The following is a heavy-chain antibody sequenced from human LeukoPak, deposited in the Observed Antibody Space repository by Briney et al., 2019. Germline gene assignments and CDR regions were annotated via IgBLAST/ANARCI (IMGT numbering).Heavy chain of an antibody. D-gene: IGHD3-9*01. V-gene: IGHV4-34*01. Sequence: SETLSLTCAVSGGSFSGYYWSWIRQPPGKGLEWIGEINHSGSTNYNPSLKSRVTISVDTSKNQFSLKLSSVTAADTAVYYCARRYFDWSPDYWGQGTLVTVSS. CDR3: ARRYFDWSPDY. CDR2: INHSGST. J-gene: IGHJ4*02. CDR1: GGSFSGYY.